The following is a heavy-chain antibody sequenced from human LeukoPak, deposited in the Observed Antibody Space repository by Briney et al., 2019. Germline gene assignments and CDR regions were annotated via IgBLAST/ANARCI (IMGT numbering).Heavy chain of an antibody. CDR2: IKQDGSDK. CDR1: GFTFSDYW. Sequence: GGSLRLSCAASGFTFSDYWMTWVRQAPGRGLEWVAVIKQDGSDKYYVDSLKGRFTISRDNAKNLLYLRMNSLRAEDTAVYYCARGVPTGVDYFDYWGQGTLVTVSS. J-gene: IGHJ4*02. V-gene: IGHV3-7*01. CDR3: ARGVPTGVDYFDY. D-gene: IGHD2-8*02.